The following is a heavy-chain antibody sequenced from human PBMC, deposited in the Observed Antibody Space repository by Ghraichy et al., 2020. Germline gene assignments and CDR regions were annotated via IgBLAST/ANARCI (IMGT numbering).Heavy chain of an antibody. Sequence: GSLRLSCAASGFTFSSYAMTWVRQAPGKGLEWVSRINPSGGSTLYADSVKGRFTISRDNSKNTLYLQMNSLRAEDTALYYCAKLVAAAGTDYWGQGTLVTVSS. CDR2: INPSGGST. V-gene: IGHV3-23*01. CDR3: AKLVAAAGTDY. J-gene: IGHJ4*02. CDR1: GFTFSSYA. D-gene: IGHD6-13*01.